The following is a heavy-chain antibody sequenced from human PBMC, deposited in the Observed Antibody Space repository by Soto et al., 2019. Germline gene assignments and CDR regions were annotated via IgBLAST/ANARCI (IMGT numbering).Heavy chain of an antibody. V-gene: IGHV1-18*01. Sequence: ASVKVSCKASGYTFTSYGISWVRQAPGQGLEWMGWISAYNGNTNYAQKLQGRVTMTTDTSTSTAYMELRSLRSDDTAVYYCARVQYDSSGYYYSYYYYGMDVWGQGTTVTVSS. CDR3: ARVQYDSSGYYYSYYYYGMDV. CDR2: ISAYNGNT. J-gene: IGHJ6*02. CDR1: GYTFTSYG. D-gene: IGHD3-22*01.